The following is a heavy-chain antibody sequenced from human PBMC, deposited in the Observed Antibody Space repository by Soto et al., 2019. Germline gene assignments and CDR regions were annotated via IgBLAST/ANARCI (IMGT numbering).Heavy chain of an antibody. J-gene: IGHJ4*02. D-gene: IGHD3-10*01. V-gene: IGHV3-23*01. Sequence: EVQLLESGGGLVQPGGSLRLSCAASGFTFSVYAMMWVRQAPGKGLELVSAISGSGGSIYYADSVKGRFTISRDNSKNTLYLQMSSLRAEDKAVYYCAKDWVGVKGWGQGTLVTVSS. CDR3: AKDWVGVKG. CDR2: ISGSGGSI. CDR1: GFTFSVYA.